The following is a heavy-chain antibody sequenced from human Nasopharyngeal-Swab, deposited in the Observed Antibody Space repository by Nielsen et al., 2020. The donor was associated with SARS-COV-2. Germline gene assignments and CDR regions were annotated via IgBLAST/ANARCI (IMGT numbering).Heavy chain of an antibody. CDR2: IKSKTDGGTT. D-gene: IGHD2-15*01. CDR3: TTEEVVVVAALDY. V-gene: IGHV3-15*01. J-gene: IGHJ4*02. CDR1: GFSFSNVW. Sequence: GESLKISCVASGFSFSNVWMSWVRQAPGKGLEWVGRIKSKTDGGTTDYAAPVKGRFTISRDDSKNTLYLQMNSLKTEDTAVYYCTTEEVVVVAALDYWGQGTLVTVSS.